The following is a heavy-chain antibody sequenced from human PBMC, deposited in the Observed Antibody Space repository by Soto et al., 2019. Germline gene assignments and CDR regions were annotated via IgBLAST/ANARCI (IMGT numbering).Heavy chain of an antibody. D-gene: IGHD3-16*01. CDR1: GSSINDYY. V-gene: IGHV4-59*01. CDR2: LHYNGFA. J-gene: IGHJ4*02. CDR3: ARSGHIFAGVF. Sequence: AXETLSLTCTVAGSSINDYYGSWIRQSPGKGLEHIGYLHYNGFAEYSPSLRSRVSISMDTSKNQFSLKLSSVTAADTAIYYCARSGHIFAGVFWGQGILVTVSS.